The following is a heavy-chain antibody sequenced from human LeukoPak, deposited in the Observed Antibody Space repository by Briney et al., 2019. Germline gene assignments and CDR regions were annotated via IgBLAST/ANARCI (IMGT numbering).Heavy chain of an antibody. V-gene: IGHV3-7*01. Sequence: GGSLRLSCAASGFTFSSYWMGWVRQAPGKGLEWVASINQDGSEKYYVDSVKGRFTISRDNAKTSLYLQINSLRAEDTAIFCCARDTYGGFDYWGQGTLVTVSS. CDR1: GFTFSSYW. D-gene: IGHD4-23*01. CDR2: INQDGSEK. J-gene: IGHJ4*02. CDR3: ARDTYGGFDY.